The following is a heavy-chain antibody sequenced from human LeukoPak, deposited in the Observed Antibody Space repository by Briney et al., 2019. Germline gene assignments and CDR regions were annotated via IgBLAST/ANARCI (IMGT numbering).Heavy chain of an antibody. J-gene: IGHJ4*02. CDR1: GYTFTGYY. Sequence: ASVKVSCKASGYTFTGYYMHWVRQAPGQGLEWMGRINPNSGGTNCAQKFQGRVTMTRDTSISTAYMELSRLRSDDTAVYYCARVSSGGSSGYLFDYWGQGTLVTVSS. V-gene: IGHV1-2*06. D-gene: IGHD3-22*01. CDR3: ARVSSGGSSGYLFDY. CDR2: INPNSGGT.